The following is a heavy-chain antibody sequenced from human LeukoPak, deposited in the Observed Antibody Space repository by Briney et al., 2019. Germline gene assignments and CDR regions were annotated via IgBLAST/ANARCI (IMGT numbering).Heavy chain of an antibody. V-gene: IGHV3-23*01. D-gene: IGHD1-1*01. Sequence: GGSLRLSCAASGFTFSSYAMSWVRQAPGKGLEWVSAISGSGGSTYYAGSVKGRFTISRDNSRNTLYLQMNSLRAEDTAVYYCAKDTPARKNEYYFDYWGQGTLVTVSS. CDR2: ISGSGGST. J-gene: IGHJ4*02. CDR3: AKDTPARKNEYYFDY. CDR1: GFTFSSYA.